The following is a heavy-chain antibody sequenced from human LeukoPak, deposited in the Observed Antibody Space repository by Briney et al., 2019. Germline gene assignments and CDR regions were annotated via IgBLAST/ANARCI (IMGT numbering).Heavy chain of an antibody. V-gene: IGHV5-51*01. Sequence: GESLKISCKASGYSFTNYWIGWVRQMPGKGLEWMGIIYPGDSDTRCSPSFQGQVTISADRSINTAYLQWNSLKASDTAMYYCAKPAGPEPSWGQGTLVTVSS. CDR2: IYPGDSDT. J-gene: IGHJ5*02. CDR1: GYSFTNYW. CDR3: AKPAGPEPS. D-gene: IGHD1-14*01.